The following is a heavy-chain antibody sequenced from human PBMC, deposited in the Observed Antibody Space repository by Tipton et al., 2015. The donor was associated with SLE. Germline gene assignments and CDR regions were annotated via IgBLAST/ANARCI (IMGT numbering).Heavy chain of an antibody. Sequence: TLSLTCTVSTGYISSGRGDWYWAWIRQPPGEGLEWIGSVDHRGKTSYNPSLTSRVITSVDTSRNQFSLKLSSVTAADTAVYYCATVAGITIFGVVTLFDYWGQGTLVTVSS. J-gene: IGHJ4*02. CDR1: TGYISSGRGDWY. V-gene: IGHV4-39*07. D-gene: IGHD3-3*01. CDR3: ATVAGITIFGVVTLFDY. CDR2: VDHRGKT.